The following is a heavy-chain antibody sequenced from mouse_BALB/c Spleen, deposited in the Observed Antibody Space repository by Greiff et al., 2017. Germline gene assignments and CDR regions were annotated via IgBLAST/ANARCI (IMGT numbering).Heavy chain of an antibody. CDR1: GYTFTDYN. CDR3: ARSGIYYYGSSFDY. D-gene: IGHD1-1*01. V-gene: IGHV1-18*01. Sequence: SGPELVKPGASVKIPCKASGYTFTDYNMDWVKQSHGKSLEWIGDINPNNGGTIYNQKFKGKATLTVDKSSSTAYMELRSLTSEDTAVYYCARSGIYYYGSSFDYWGQGTTLTVSS. CDR2: INPNNGGT. J-gene: IGHJ2*01.